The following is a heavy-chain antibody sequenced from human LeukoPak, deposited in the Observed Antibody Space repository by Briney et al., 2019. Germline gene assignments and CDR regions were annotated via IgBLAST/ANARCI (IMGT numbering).Heavy chain of an antibody. Sequence: SGESLKISCEVSGYSFLTFWIGWVRQIPGKGLEWVGVIYPGDSDTKYSPSFQGQVTISADSSIDTAYLQWNSLEASDTAIYYCARDGSGSYYNEFDSWGQGTLVTVSS. D-gene: IGHD3-10*01. CDR2: IYPGDSDT. V-gene: IGHV5-51*01. CDR3: ARDGSGSYYNEFDS. J-gene: IGHJ4*02. CDR1: GYSFLTFW.